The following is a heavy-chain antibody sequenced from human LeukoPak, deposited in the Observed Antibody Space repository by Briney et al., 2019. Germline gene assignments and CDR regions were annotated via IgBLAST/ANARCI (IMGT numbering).Heavy chain of an antibody. CDR1: GFTFSSYW. D-gene: IGHD3-3*01. V-gene: IGHV3-7*01. J-gene: IGHJ6*03. CDR2: IKQDGSEK. CDR3: ASENFWSGYRGYYYYYMDV. Sequence: PGGSLRLSCAASGFTFSSYWMSWVRQAPGKGLEWVDNIKQDGSEKYYVDSVKGRFTISRDNAKNSLYLQMNSLRAEDTAVYYCASENFWSGYRGYYYYYMDVWGKGTTVTVSS.